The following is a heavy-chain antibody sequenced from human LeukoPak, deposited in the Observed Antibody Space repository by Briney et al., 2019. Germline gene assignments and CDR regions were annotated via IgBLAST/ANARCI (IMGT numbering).Heavy chain of an antibody. CDR3: ARLRGYCSSTSCRGVDFDY. CDR2: ISAYNGNT. Sequence: ASVKVSCKASGYTFTSYGISWVRQAPGQGLEWMGWISAYNGNTNYAQKLQGRVTMTTDTSTSTAYMELRSLRSDDTAVYYCARLRGYCSSTSCRGVDFDYWGQGTLVTVSS. J-gene: IGHJ4*02. CDR1: GYTFTSYG. V-gene: IGHV1-18*01. D-gene: IGHD2-2*01.